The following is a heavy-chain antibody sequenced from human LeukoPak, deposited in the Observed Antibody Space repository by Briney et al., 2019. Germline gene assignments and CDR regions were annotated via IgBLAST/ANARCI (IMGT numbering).Heavy chain of an antibody. CDR3: ARPSISSSTSCYGY. Sequence: GASVKVSCKASGYTFTGYYMHWVRQAPGQGLEWMGWINPNSGGTNYAQKFQGRVTMTRDTSISTAYMELSRLRSDDTAVYYCARPSISSSTSCYGYWGQGTLVTVSS. CDR2: INPNSGGT. D-gene: IGHD2-2*01. V-gene: IGHV1-2*02. CDR1: GYTFTGYY. J-gene: IGHJ4*02.